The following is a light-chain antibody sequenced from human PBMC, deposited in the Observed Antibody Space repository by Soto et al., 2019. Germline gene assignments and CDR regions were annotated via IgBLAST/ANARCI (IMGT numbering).Light chain of an antibody. J-gene: IGKJ1*01. CDR1: ESIRGW. V-gene: IGKV1-5*03. CDR2: QAS. Sequence: DIQMTQSPSTLSASVGDRVTITCRASESIRGWLAWFQQKPGKGPELLISQASNLESGVPSRFSGSGSGVDFTLTIRSLHADDFATYVCQQYYIYPWTFGQGTKVEVK. CDR3: QQYYIYPWT.